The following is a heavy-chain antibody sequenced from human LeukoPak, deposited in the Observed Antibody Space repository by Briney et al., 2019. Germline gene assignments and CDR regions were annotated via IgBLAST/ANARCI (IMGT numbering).Heavy chain of an antibody. CDR1: GFTFSNYG. J-gene: IGHJ4*02. D-gene: IGHD2-8*01. CDR2: ISYGGTNK. CDR3: VREGLYCSNGVCFRAAFDS. Sequence: PGGSLRLSCAASGFTFSNYGIHWVRQAPGKGLEWVAVISYGGTNKYYADSVKGRFTISRDNAKNTLCLQMNSLRAEDTAVYYCVREGLYCSNGVCFRAAFDSWGQGTLATVSS. V-gene: IGHV3-30*03.